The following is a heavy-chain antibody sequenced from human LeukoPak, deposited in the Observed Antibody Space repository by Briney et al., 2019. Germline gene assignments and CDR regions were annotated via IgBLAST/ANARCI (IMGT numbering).Heavy chain of an antibody. CDR3: AREGEERLNSFDY. CDR2: ISSSGGRT. V-gene: IGHV3-23*01. Sequence: GGSLRLSCAASEFTFSTYALSWVRQAPGKGLEWVSGISSSGGRTDYADSVKGRFTISRDNSKNTLYLQMNSLRAEDTAMYYCAREGEERLNSFDYWGQGTLVTVSS. J-gene: IGHJ4*02. D-gene: IGHD3-16*01. CDR1: EFTFSTYA.